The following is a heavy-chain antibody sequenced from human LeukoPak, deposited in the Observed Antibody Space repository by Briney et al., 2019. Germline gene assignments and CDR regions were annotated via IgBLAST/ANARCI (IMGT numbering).Heavy chain of an antibody. D-gene: IGHD6-19*01. CDR2: IIHRGGT. J-gene: IGHJ4*02. Sequence: SETLSLTCAVYGRSFSDYYWSWIRQPPGKGLEWIGEIIHRGGTNYNPSLKSRATISVDTSKNQFSLNLRSVTAADTAVYYCARTSSSGLVGGYYFDYWGQGTLVTVSS. CDR3: ARTSSSGLVGGYYFDY. CDR1: GRSFSDYY. V-gene: IGHV4-34*12.